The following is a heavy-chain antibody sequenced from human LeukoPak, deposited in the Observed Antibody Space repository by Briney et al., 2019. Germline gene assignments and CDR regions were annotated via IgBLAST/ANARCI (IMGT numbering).Heavy chain of an antibody. J-gene: IGHJ4*02. CDR2: VIHSGST. CDR1: GGSFSTYY. Sequence: PSETLSLTCVVYGGSFSTYYWSWIRQPPGKGLEWIGEVIHSGSTNYNPTLKSRVTISVDTSKNQFSLKLSSVTAAVTAVYYCATTPYYYDSSGYSLGDYWGQGTLVTVSS. CDR3: ATTPYYYDSSGYSLGDY. D-gene: IGHD3-22*01. V-gene: IGHV4-34*12.